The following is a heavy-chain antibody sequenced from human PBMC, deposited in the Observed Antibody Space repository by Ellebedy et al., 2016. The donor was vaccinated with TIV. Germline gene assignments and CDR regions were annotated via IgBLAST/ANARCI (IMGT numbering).Heavy chain of an antibody. V-gene: IGHV4-34*01. CDR1: GGAFSGNY. J-gene: IGHJ4*02. Sequence: MPSETLSLTCAVYGGAFSGNYWSWIRQPPGKGLEWIGTFNHSGSTNYNPSLKSRVTISVDTSKNQLSLTLSSVTAADTAVYYCARAVFGTKFDFWGQGTLVTVSS. D-gene: IGHD1-14*01. CDR3: ARAVFGTKFDF. CDR2: FNHSGST.